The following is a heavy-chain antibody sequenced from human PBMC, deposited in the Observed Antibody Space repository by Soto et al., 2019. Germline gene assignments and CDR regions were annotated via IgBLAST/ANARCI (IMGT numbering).Heavy chain of an antibody. CDR1: GFTFSSYA. J-gene: IGHJ4*02. Sequence: EVQLLESGGGLVQPGGSLRLSCAASGFTFSSYAMSWVRQAPGKGLEWVSAISGSGGSTYYADSVKGRFTISRDNSKNTVSLKRKSRRTEETAVYYCGKGDRAMGGWKPGGGDYWGQGTLVTVSS. CDR3: GKGDRAMGGWKPGGGDY. CDR2: ISGSGGST. D-gene: IGHD5-18*01. V-gene: IGHV3-23*01.